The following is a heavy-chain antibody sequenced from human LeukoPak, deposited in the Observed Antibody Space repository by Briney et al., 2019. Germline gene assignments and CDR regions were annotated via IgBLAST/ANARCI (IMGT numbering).Heavy chain of an antibody. CDR1: GFTFTNYA. D-gene: IGHD6-19*01. J-gene: IGHJ4*02. Sequence: PGGSLRLSCAASGFTFTNYAMIWVRQAPGKGLEWVSSISASGGTTYYADSVKGRVTVSRDNSKNTVHLQVDSLRAEDRAVYYCAKASGRAVAGRSCFDYWGQGTLVTVSS. V-gene: IGHV3-23*01. CDR3: AKASGRAVAGRSCFDY. CDR2: ISASGGTT.